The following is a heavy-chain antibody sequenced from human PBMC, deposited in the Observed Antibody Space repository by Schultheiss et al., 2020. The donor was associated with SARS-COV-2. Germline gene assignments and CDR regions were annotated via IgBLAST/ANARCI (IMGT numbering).Heavy chain of an antibody. CDR3: ARLSPYYDFWSGYQGPYYYGMDV. J-gene: IGHJ6*02. V-gene: IGHV4-34*01. Sequence: SQTLSLTCAVYGGSFSDFYWSWIRQPPGKGLEWIGSIYYSGSTYYNPSLKSRVTISVDTSKNQFSLKLSSVTAADTAVYYCARLSPYYDFWSGYQGPYYYGMDVWGQGTTVTVSS. CDR2: IYYSGST. CDR1: GGSFSDFY. D-gene: IGHD3-3*01.